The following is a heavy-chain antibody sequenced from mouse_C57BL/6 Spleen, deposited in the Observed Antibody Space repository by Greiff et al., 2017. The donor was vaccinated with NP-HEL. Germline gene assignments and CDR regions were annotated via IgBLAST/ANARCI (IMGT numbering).Heavy chain of an antibody. D-gene: IGHD1-1*01. V-gene: IGHV1-52*01. Sequence: QVQLQQPGAELVRPGSSVKLSCKASGYTFTSYWMHWVKQRPIQGLEWIGNIDPSDSETPYNQKFKDKATLTINKSSSTAYMQLSSLTSEDSAVYYCERYYYGSSYEPYFEGWGTGTTVTVSS. CDR2: IDPSDSET. CDR3: ERYYYGSSYEPYFEG. J-gene: IGHJ1*03. CDR1: GYTFTSYW.